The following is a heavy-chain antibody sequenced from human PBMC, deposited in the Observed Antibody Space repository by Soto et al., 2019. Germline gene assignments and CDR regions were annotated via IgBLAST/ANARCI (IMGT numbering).Heavy chain of an antibody. V-gene: IGHV3-23*01. Sequence: PAGSLRLSCAASGFTFSSYAMSWVRQAPGKGLEWVSAISGSGGTTYYADSVKGRFTISRDNSKNTLYLQMNSLRAEDTALYYCAKGIVVVVAAHDAFDIWGQGTMDTVSS. J-gene: IGHJ3*02. CDR2: ISGSGGTT. CDR1: GFTFSSYA. CDR3: AKGIVVVVAAHDAFDI. D-gene: IGHD2-15*01.